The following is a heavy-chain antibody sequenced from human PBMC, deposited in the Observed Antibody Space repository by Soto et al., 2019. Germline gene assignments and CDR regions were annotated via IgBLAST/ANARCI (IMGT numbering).Heavy chain of an antibody. CDR1: GGTFSSYA. D-gene: IGHD3-22*01. V-gene: IGHV1-69*13. Sequence: SVKVSCKASGGTFSSYAISWVRQAPGQGLEWMGGIIPIFGTANYAQKFQGRVTITADESTSTAYMELSSLRSEETAVYYCARALNYYDSSGSPFDYWGQGTLVTVSS. J-gene: IGHJ4*02. CDR3: ARALNYYDSSGSPFDY. CDR2: IIPIFGTA.